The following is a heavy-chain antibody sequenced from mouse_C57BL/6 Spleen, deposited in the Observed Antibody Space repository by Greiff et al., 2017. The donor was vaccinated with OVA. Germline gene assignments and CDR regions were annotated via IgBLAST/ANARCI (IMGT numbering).Heavy chain of an antibody. CDR1: GYTFTSYW. Sequence: VQLQQPGTELVKPGASVKLSCKASGYTFTSYWMHWVKQRPGQGLEWIGNINPSNGGTNYNEKFKSKATLTVDKSSSTAYMQLSSLTSEDSAVDYCASEAQATFYAMDYWGQGTSVTVSS. V-gene: IGHV1-53*01. CDR3: ASEAQATFYAMDY. J-gene: IGHJ4*01. D-gene: IGHD3-2*02. CDR2: INPSNGGT.